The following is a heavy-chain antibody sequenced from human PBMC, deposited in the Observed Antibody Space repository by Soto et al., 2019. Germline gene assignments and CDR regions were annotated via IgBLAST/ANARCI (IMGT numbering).Heavy chain of an antibody. CDR1: GYTFTKYG. J-gene: IGHJ6*02. CDR3: AREGQAPYYYYGMDV. V-gene: IGHV1-18*01. Sequence: QVQVVQSGDEVKKPGASVKVSCKASGYTFTKYGFSWVRQAPGQGLEWMGWISGYNGNTKYAEKFQGRGTMTTDTATSTAHMELRSLRSDDTAVYYCAREGQAPYYYYGMDVWGQGTAVTVSS. CDR2: ISGYNGNT.